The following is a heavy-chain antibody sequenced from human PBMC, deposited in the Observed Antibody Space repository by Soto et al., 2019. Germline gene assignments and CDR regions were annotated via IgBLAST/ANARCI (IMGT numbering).Heavy chain of an antibody. CDR3: AREETVGDYSLEWFDP. CDR2: IIPIFGTA. V-gene: IGHV1-69*13. CDR1: GGTFSSYA. D-gene: IGHD4-17*01. Sequence: SVKVSCKASGGTFSSYAISWVRQAPGQGLEWMGGIIPIFGTANYAQKFQGRVTITADESTSTAYMELSSLRSEDTAVYYCAREETVGDYSLEWFDPWGQGTLVTVSS. J-gene: IGHJ5*02.